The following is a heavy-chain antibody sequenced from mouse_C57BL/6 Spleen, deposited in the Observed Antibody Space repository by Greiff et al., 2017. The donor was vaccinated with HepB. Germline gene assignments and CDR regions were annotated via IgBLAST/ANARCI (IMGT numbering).Heavy chain of an antibody. CDR1: GYAFSSSW. CDR2: IYPGDGDT. V-gene: IGHV1-82*01. D-gene: IGHD4-1*01. CDR3: ARSLAFDY. J-gene: IGHJ2*01. Sequence: QVQLKQSGPELVKPGASVKISCKASGYAFSSSWMNWVKQSPGKGLEWIGRIYPGDGDTNYNGKFKGKATLTADKSSSTAYMQLSSLTSEDSAVYFCARSLAFDYWGQGTTLSVSS.